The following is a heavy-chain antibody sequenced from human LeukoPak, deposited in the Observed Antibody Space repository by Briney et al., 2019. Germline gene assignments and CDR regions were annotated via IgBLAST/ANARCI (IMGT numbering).Heavy chain of an antibody. CDR3: ARQTLWFGELGFDAFDI. D-gene: IGHD3-10*01. J-gene: IGHJ3*02. CDR2: IYYSGST. V-gene: IGHV4-59*08. Sequence: SETLSLTCTVSGGSISSYYWSWIRQPPGKGLEWIGYIYYSGSTNYNPSLKSRVTISEDTSKNQFSLKLSSVTAADTAVYYCARQTLWFGELGFDAFDIWGQGTMVTVSS. CDR1: GGSISSYY.